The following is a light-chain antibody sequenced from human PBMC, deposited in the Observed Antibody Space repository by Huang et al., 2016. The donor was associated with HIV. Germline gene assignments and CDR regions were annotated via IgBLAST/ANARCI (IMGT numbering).Light chain of an antibody. CDR1: QDIISY. J-gene: IGKJ3*01. CDR3: LQLNTYPGT. V-gene: IGKV1-9*01. CDR2: AAS. Sequence: IQLTQSPSSLSASVGDRVTINCRASQDIISYLAWYQQKPGKAPKLLIYAASTLESGVPSRFSGSGSGTDFTLTSNYLQPEDFATYDCLQLNTYPGTFGPGTNVDV.